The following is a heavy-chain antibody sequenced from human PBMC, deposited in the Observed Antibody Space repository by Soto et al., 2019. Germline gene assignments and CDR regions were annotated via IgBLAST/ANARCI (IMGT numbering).Heavy chain of an antibody. D-gene: IGHD6-19*01. V-gene: IGHV4-31*03. CDR2: IYYSGST. CDR3: ASKYSSGWYPTGRNWFDP. CDR1: GGSISSGGYY. Sequence: SETLSLTCTVSGGSISSGGYYWSWIRQHPGKGLEWIGYIYYSGSTYYNPSLKSRVTISVDTSKNQFSLKLSSVTAADTAVYYCASKYSSGWYPTGRNWFDPWGQGTLVTV. J-gene: IGHJ5*02.